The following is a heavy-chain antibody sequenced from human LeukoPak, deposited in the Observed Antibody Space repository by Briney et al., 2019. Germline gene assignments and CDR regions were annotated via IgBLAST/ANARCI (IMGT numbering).Heavy chain of an antibody. CDR3: AXXKEDSPLXXGEPPXXXX. J-gene: IGHJ4*02. D-gene: IGHD3-10*01. Sequence: GGSLRLSCAASGFIVSNNYMSWVRQTPRKRLEWVSLIYSGGTTYYADSVRGRFTISRDYSKNTIFLQMDSLTVEDTAIYYCAXXKEDSPLXXGEPPXXXXXGXXXXVTVSS. CDR2: IYSGGTT. V-gene: IGHV3-53*01. CDR1: GFIVSNNY.